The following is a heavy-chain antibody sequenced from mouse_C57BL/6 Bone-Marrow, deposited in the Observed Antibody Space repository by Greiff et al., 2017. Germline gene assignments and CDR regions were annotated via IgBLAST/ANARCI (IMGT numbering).Heavy chain of an antibody. D-gene: IGHD2-12*01. CDR3: ARGGRRAMDY. CDR2: IYPGSGNP. J-gene: IGHJ4*01. V-gene: IGHV1-76*01. CDR1: GYTFTDYY. Sequence: QVQLQQSGAELVRPGASVKLSCKASGYTFTDYYINWVKQRPGQGLEWIARIYPGSGNPYYNEKFKGKATLTAEKSSSTAYMQLSSLTSEDSAVYFCARGGRRAMDYWGQGTSVTVSS.